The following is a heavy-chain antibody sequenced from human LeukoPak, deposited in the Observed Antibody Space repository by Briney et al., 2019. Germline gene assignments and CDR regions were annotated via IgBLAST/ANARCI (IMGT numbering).Heavy chain of an antibody. V-gene: IGHV3-23*01. CDR2: VSGSGGST. CDR3: AKGGIQLWYYLDY. CDR1: GFTFSSYA. D-gene: IGHD5-18*01. Sequence: GGSLRLSCAASGFTFSSYAMTWVRQAPGKGLEWVSSVSGSGGSTSYADSETGRFTISRDNSMSTLFMQMNSLRPEDTAVYYCAKGGIQLWYYLDYWGQGTLVTVSS. J-gene: IGHJ4*02.